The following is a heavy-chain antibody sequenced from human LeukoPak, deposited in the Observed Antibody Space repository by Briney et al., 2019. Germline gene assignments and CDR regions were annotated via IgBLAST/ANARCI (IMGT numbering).Heavy chain of an antibody. CDR2: ISYDGSNK. CDR3: AKDRTAAYDGWVDY. J-gene: IGHJ4*02. D-gene: IGHD3-22*01. Sequence: PGGSLRLSCAASGFTFSNYGMHWVRQAPGKGLEWVAVISYDGSNKYYTDSVKGRFTISRDNSKNTLYLQMNSLRAEDTAVYYCAKDRTAAYDGWVDYWGQGTLVTVSS. V-gene: IGHV3-30*18. CDR1: GFTFSNYG.